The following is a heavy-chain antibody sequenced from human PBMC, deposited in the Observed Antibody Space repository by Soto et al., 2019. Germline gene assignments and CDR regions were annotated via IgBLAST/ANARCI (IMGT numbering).Heavy chain of an antibody. V-gene: IGHV3-23*01. Sequence: RHSCAAAGLNIGGYGVRWVRKAPGKGLEWVSAISGSGGSTYYADSVKGRFTISRDNSKNSLYLQMNSLRAEDTAVYYCARVDPPAKSWGQGTLVTVSS. J-gene: IGHJ5*02. CDR1: GLNIGGYG. CDR2: ISGSGGST. CDR3: ARVDPPAKS. D-gene: IGHD2-2*01.